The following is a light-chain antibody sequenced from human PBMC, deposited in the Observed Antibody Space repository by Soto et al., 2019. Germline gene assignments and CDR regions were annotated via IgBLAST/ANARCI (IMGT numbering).Light chain of an antibody. CDR1: QSVSSN. CDR3: QQYNNWPQVT. V-gene: IGKV3-15*01. CDR2: GAS. Sequence: DIVMTQSPATLSVSPGERATLSCRASQSVSSNFAWYQQKPGQAPRLLIYGASTRATGIPARFSGSGSGTEFTLTISSLQSEDFAVYYCQQYNNWPQVTFGGGTKVEIK. J-gene: IGKJ4*01.